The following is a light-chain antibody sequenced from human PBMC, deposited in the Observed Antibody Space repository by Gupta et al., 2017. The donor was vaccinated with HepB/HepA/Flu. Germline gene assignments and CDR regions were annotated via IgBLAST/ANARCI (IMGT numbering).Light chain of an antibody. J-gene: IGKJ1*01. V-gene: IGKV2-28*01. CDR3: MKALQGIT. CDR1: QSLLHSTGNTY. Sequence: IVMPQSPLPLLVTPGEPASISCRSSQSLLHSTGNTYLDWYLQKPGQSPQRLNYLGTNRASGVPDICRGRGSGTDFTLKISRVEAEEVGFYYCMKALQGITFGQGTKVEIK. CDR2: LGT.